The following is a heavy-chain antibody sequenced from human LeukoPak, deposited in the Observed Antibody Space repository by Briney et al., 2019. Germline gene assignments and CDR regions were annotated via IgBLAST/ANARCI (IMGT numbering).Heavy chain of an antibody. D-gene: IGHD5-24*01. CDR1: GGSIGRYY. CDR3: ARSRIERDGYNYAY. J-gene: IGHJ4*02. V-gene: IGHV4-59*01. CDR2: VFYSGST. Sequence: SETLSLTCTVSGGSIGRYYWSWIRQPPGRELEWIGNVFYSGSTNYNPSLESRVTISVDTSKTQFSLKLSSVTAADTAVYYCARSRIERDGYNYAYWGQGTLVTVSS.